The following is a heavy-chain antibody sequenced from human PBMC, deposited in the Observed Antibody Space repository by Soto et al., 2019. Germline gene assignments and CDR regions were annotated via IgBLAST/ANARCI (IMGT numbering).Heavy chain of an antibody. CDR2: IIPIFGTA. CDR1: GGTFSSYA. D-gene: IGHD6-13*01. Sequence: VPVSCKASGGTFSSYAISWVRQAPGQGLEWMGGIIPIFGTANYAQKFQGRVTITADKSTSTAYMELSSLRSEDTAVYYWARSSSTQRAFERWGQGTMVTV. J-gene: IGHJ3*02. CDR3: ARSSSTQRAFER. V-gene: IGHV1-69*06.